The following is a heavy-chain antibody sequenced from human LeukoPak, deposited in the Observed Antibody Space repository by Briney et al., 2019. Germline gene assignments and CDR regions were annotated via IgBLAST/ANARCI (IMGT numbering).Heavy chain of an antibody. J-gene: IGHJ4*02. CDR1: GFTFSTYG. CDR2: IYSGGST. D-gene: IGHD3-22*01. Sequence: GGSLRLSCAVSGFTFSTYGMNWVRQAPGKGLEWVSVIYSGGSTYYADSVKGRFTISRDNSKNTLYLQMNSLRAEDTAVYYCVRTMIVVDDYWGQGTLVTVSS. V-gene: IGHV3-66*01. CDR3: VRTMIVVDDY.